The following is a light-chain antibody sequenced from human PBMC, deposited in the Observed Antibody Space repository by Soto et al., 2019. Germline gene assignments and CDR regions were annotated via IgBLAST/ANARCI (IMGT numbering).Light chain of an antibody. Sequence: QSVLTQPASVSGSPGQSITISCTGTSSDVASYNLVSWYQQLPGKAPKLMIYEGSKRPSGVSNRFSGSKSGNTASLTISGLQAEDEADYYCSSYAGSSTFYVCGTGTKVTVL. V-gene: IGLV2-23*01. CDR3: SSYAGSSTFYV. J-gene: IGLJ1*01. CDR1: SSDVASYNL. CDR2: EGS.